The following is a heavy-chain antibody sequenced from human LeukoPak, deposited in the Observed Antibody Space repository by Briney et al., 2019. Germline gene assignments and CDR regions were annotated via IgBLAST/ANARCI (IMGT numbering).Heavy chain of an antibody. Sequence: PGGSLRLSCAASAFSFNTYWMGWVRQAPGKGLEWVANINQVGSSIYYVDSVKGRFAISRDNAKNSLYQMNSLRAEDTAVYYCARVRKDIVVVPGAMRDTYYFDYWGQGTLVTVSS. D-gene: IGHD2-2*01. J-gene: IGHJ4*02. CDR3: ARVRKDIVVVPGAMRDTYYFDY. CDR1: AFSFNTYW. CDR2: INQVGSSI. V-gene: IGHV3-7*01.